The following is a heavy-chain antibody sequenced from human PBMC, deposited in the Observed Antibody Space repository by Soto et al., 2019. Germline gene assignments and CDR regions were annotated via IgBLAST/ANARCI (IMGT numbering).Heavy chain of an antibody. CDR1: GDSVSSNSAA. V-gene: IGHV6-1*01. CDR3: ARDGAMIQQLYYYYGMDV. J-gene: IGHJ6*02. CDR2: TYYRSKWYN. D-gene: IGHD5-18*01. Sequence: SQTLSLTCAISGDSVSSNSAAWNWIRQSPSRGLEWLGRTYYRSKWYNDYAVSVKSRITINPDTSKNQFSLQLNSVTPEDTAVYSCARDGAMIQQLYYYYGMDVWGQGTTVTVS.